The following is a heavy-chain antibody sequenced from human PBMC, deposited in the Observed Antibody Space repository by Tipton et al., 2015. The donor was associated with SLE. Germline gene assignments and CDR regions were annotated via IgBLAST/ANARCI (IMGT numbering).Heavy chain of an antibody. CDR1: GFTFSGYG. V-gene: IGHV3-30*02. Sequence: SLRLSCAASGFTFSGYGMHWVRQAPGKGLEWVAFIRYDGSNKYYADSVKGRFTISRDNSKNTLYLQMNSLRAEDTAVYYCAKVEEQWLVYYYYGMDVWGQGTTVTVSS. CDR2: IRYDGSNK. J-gene: IGHJ6*02. CDR3: AKVEEQWLVYYYYGMDV. D-gene: IGHD6-19*01.